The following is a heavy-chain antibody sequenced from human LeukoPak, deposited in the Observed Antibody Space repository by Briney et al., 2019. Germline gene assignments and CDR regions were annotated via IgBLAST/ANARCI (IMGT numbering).Heavy chain of an antibody. V-gene: IGHV4-59*13. CDR2: IHYSGST. J-gene: IGHJ4*02. CDR3: ARDAGATAY. D-gene: IGHD4/OR15-4a*01. CDR1: GVSISTDY. Sequence: SETLSLTCTVSGVSISTDYWTWVRQSPGTGLEWIGYIHYSGSTSYNPSLKSRVTISVDTSKNQFSLKLTSVTSADTAVYCCARDAGATAYWGQGALVTVSS.